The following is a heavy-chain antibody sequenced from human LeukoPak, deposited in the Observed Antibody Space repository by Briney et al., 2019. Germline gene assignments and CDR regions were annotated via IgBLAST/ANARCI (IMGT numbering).Heavy chain of an antibody. V-gene: IGHV4-30-4*08. D-gene: IGHD1-26*01. CDR1: GGSISSGDYY. CDR3: AGPKGGWYSGSRGAFDI. J-gene: IGHJ3*02. Sequence: SQTLSLTCTVSGGSISSGDYYWSWIRQPPGKGLEWSGYIYYSGSTYYNPSLKSRVTISVDTSKNQSSLKLSSVTAADTAVYYCAGPKGGWYSGSRGAFDIWGQGTMVTVSS. CDR2: IYYSGST.